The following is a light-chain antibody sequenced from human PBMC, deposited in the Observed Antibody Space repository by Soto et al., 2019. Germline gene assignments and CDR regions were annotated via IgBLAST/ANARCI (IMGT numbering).Light chain of an antibody. CDR3: QRRSNWLT. V-gene: IGKV3-11*01. Sequence: EIVLTQSPATLSLSPGERATLSCRASQSVSSYLAWYQQKPGQAPRLLIYDASGRATGIPARFSGSGSGTDFTRTISSLEPEDFAVYYCQRRSNWLTFGGGTKGEIK. CDR1: QSVSSY. CDR2: DAS. J-gene: IGKJ4*01.